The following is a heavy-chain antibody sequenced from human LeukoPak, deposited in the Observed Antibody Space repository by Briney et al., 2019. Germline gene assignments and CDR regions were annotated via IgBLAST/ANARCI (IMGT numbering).Heavy chain of an antibody. CDR2: MNPNSGNT. V-gene: IGHV1-8*03. CDR1: GYTFTSYD. J-gene: IGHJ4*02. Sequence: RASVKVSCKASGYTFTSYDINWVRQAAGQGLEWMGWMNPNSGNTGYAQKFQGRVTITRNTSISTAYMELSSLRSEDAAVYYCARGQKAGCSSTSCYYNYWGQGTLVTVSS. CDR3: ARGQKAGCSSTSCYYNY. D-gene: IGHD2-2*01.